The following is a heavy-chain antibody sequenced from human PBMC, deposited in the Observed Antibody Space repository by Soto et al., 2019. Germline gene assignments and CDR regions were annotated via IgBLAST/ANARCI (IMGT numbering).Heavy chain of an antibody. V-gene: IGHV1-18*04. CDR1: GYTFTIYG. Sequence: QVQLVQSGAEEKKPGASVKVSCKASGYTFTIYGISWVRLAPGQGLEWMGWISGYNRNTDYAQNLQDRVTLTTDASTSSVYMELRSLRSDDTAVYYCARVDYYDSSGDYGYWGQGTVISVSS. D-gene: IGHD3-22*01. J-gene: IGHJ4*02. CDR2: ISGYNRNT. CDR3: ARVDYYDSSGDYGY.